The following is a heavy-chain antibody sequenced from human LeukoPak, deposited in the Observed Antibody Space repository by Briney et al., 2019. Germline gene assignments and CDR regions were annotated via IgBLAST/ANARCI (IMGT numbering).Heavy chain of an antibody. CDR1: GYTFTSYD. D-gene: IGHD3-3*01. Sequence: ASVKVSCKASGYTFTSYDINWVRQATGQGLEWMGWMNPNSGNTGYAQKFQGRVTITRNPSISTAYMELSSLRSEDTAGYYCAREKTNFGFWSGYYNRSDYYYYYYMDVWGKGTTVTVSS. V-gene: IGHV1-8*03. CDR3: AREKTNFGFWSGYYNRSDYYYYYYMDV. CDR2: MNPNSGNT. J-gene: IGHJ6*03.